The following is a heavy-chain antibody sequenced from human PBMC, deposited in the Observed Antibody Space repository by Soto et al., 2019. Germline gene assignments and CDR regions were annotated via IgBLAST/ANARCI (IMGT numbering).Heavy chain of an antibody. CDR3: TRYTYTSRYSYFGMDV. CDR2: IRSKAYGETT. Sequence: GGSLRLSRTCFGFTFGDYAISWSRQAPGKGLEWVGVIRSKAYGETTDYGASVKGRLTILRDDSKSIAYLQLNSLQSEDTGVYYCTRYTYTSRYSYFGMDVWGHGTAVTVSS. D-gene: IGHD2-2*01. CDR1: GFTFGDYA. V-gene: IGHV3-49*03. J-gene: IGHJ6*02.